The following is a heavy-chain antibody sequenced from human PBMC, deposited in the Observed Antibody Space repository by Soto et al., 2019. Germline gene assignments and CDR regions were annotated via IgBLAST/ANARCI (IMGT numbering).Heavy chain of an antibody. D-gene: IGHD5-12*01. CDR2: IFHNGST. Sequence: QVQLQELGPGLVKPSGTLSLTCAVSSASMRSSNWWSWVRQSPGKGLEWIGEIFHNGSTNYNPSLKSRVTLSVDKSKNQFSLKVSSVTAADTAVYYCARAFGYSGTHYYFYYMDVWGKGTTVTVSS. CDR3: ARAFGYSGTHYYFYYMDV. CDR1: SASMRSSNW. J-gene: IGHJ6*03. V-gene: IGHV4-4*02.